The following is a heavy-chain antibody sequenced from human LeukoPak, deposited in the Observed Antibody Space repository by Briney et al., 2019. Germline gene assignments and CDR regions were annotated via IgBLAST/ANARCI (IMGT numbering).Heavy chain of an antibody. V-gene: IGHV3-30-3*01. Sequence: SCKASGYTFTSYAMHWVRQAPGKGLEWVAVISYDGSNKYYADSVKGRFTISRDNSKNTLFLQMNSLRAEDTAVYYCASGSDYDILTGPDYWGQGTLVTVSS. CDR3: ASGSDYDILTGPDY. CDR1: GYTFTSYA. J-gene: IGHJ4*02. D-gene: IGHD3-9*01. CDR2: ISYDGSNK.